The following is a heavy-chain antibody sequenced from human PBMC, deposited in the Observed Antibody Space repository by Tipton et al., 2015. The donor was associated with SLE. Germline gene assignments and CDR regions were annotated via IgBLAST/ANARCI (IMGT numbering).Heavy chain of an antibody. CDR2: IYYSGST. J-gene: IGHJ4*02. CDR1: GGSISSSSYY. CDR3: ARDSGSSGWYGVDY. Sequence: TLSLTCTVSGGSISSSSYYWGWIRQPPGKGLEWIGYIYYSGSTNYNPSLKSRVTISVDTSKNQFSLKLSSVTAADTAVYYCARDSGSSGWYGVDYWGQGTLVTVSS. D-gene: IGHD6-19*01. V-gene: IGHV4-61*01.